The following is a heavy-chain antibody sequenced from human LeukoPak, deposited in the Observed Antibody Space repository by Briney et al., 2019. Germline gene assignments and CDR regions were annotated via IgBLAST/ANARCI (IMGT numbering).Heavy chain of an antibody. CDR1: GGSISSYY. Sequence: SETLSLTCTVSGGSISSYYWSWIRQPAGEGVGWIGRIYTSGSTNYNPSLKSQVTMSVDTSKNQFSLKLSSVTAADTAVYYCARGYCDFWSGPPLRARLNAFDIWGQGTMVTVSS. D-gene: IGHD3-3*01. J-gene: IGHJ3*02. CDR3: ARGYCDFWSGPPLRARLNAFDI. CDR2: IYTSGST. V-gene: IGHV4-4*07.